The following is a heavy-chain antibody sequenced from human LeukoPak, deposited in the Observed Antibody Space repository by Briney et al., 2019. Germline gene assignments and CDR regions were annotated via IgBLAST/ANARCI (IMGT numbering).Heavy chain of an antibody. V-gene: IGHV3-30-3*01. CDR1: GFTFSSYA. D-gene: IGHD3-22*01. Sequence: PGGSLRLSCAASGFTFSSYAMHWVRQAPGKGLEWVAVISYDGSNKYYADSVKGRFTISRDNSKNTLYLQMNSLRAEDTAVYYCARGGTMIVVLGAFDIWGQGTMVTVSS. CDR3: ARGGTMIVVLGAFDI. J-gene: IGHJ3*02. CDR2: ISYDGSNK.